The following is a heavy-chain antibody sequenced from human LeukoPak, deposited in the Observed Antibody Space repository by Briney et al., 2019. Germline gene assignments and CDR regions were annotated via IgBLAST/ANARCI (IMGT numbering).Heavy chain of an antibody. V-gene: IGHV3-21*04. Sequence: RTEGSLRLSCAASGFTFSSYSVNWVRQAPGKGLEWVSSISGSSTYIYYADSVKGRFTISRDNAKNTLYLQMNSLRAEDTAVYYCAKDARRSSGWWFFDHWGQGTLVTVSS. J-gene: IGHJ4*02. CDR2: ISGSSTYI. D-gene: IGHD6-19*01. CDR3: AKDARRSSGWWFFDH. CDR1: GFTFSSYS.